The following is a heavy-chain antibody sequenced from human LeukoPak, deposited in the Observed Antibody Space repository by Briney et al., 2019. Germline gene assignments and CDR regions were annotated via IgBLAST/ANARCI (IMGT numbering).Heavy chain of an antibody. CDR1: GLTFSSDW. CDR3: ARGPYSSSFLDY. CDR2: ISSSSSYI. V-gene: IGHV3-21*01. D-gene: IGHD6-6*01. Sequence: PGGSLRLTCVASGLTFSSDWMNWVRQAPGKGLEWVSSISSSSSYIYYADSVKGRFTISRDNAKNSLYLQMNSLRAEDTAVYYCARGPYSSSFLDYWGQGTLVTVSS. J-gene: IGHJ4*02.